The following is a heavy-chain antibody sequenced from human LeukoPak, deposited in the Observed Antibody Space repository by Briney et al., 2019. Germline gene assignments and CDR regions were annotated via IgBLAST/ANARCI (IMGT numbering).Heavy chain of an antibody. Sequence: GGSLRLSCAASGFTFDDYAMPWVRQAPGKGLEWVSGISWNSGSIGYADSVKGRFTISRDNAKNSLYLQMNSLRAEDTALYYCAKASEEMATRYFDLWGRGTLVTVSS. CDR1: GFTFDDYA. J-gene: IGHJ2*01. D-gene: IGHD5-24*01. CDR2: ISWNSGSI. CDR3: AKASEEMATRYFDL. V-gene: IGHV3-9*01.